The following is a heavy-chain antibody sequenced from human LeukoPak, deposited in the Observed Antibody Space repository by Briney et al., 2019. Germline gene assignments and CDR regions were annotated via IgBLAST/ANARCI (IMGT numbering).Heavy chain of an antibody. CDR1: GFTFSAYW. CDR3: ARDGTAAGLYFDL. Sequence: GGSLRLSCAVSGFTFSAYWMNWVRQAPGKGLEWVASIRQDGGEKSYVDSVKGRLTISRDNTKNSLYLQMSSLRAEDTAVYYCARDGTAAGLYFDLWGQGTLVTVSS. CDR2: IRQDGGEK. V-gene: IGHV3-7*01. J-gene: IGHJ4*01. D-gene: IGHD6-13*01.